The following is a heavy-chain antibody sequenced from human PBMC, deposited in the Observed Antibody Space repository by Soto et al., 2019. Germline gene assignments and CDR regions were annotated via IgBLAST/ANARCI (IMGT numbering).Heavy chain of an antibody. Sequence: SETLSLTCTVSGGSISSGGYYWSWIRQHPGKGLEWIGYIYYSGSTYYNPSLKSRVTISVDTSKNQFSLKLSSVTAADTAVYYCARDFFQDPGRYSGYAYPAFDIWGQGTMVTVS. V-gene: IGHV4-31*03. CDR1: GGSISSGGYY. J-gene: IGHJ3*02. CDR3: ARDFFQDPGRYSGYAYPAFDI. D-gene: IGHD5-12*01. CDR2: IYYSGST.